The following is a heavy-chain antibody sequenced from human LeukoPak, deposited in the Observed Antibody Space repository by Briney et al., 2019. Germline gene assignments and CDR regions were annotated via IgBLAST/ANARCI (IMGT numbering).Heavy chain of an antibody. D-gene: IGHD2-2*01. CDR1: GDSISSYY. J-gene: IGHJ5*02. Sequence: SETLSLTCTVSGDSISSYYWSWIRQPPGKRLEWIGCIYYSGSTNYNPSLKSRVTISVDTSKNQFSLKLSSVTAADTAVYYCARDNVVPAAIHWFDPWGQGTLVTVSS. CDR2: IYYSGST. CDR3: ARDNVVPAAIHWFDP. V-gene: IGHV4-59*01.